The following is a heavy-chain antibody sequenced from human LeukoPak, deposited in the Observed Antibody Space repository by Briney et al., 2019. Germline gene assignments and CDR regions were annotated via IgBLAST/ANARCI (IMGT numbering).Heavy chain of an antibody. CDR2: IRYDGSNK. J-gene: IGHJ4*02. D-gene: IGHD2-2*01. CDR3: AKDRARYCSSTSCYYFDY. CDR1: GFAFSTYW. V-gene: IGHV3-30*02. Sequence: GGSLRLSCAASGFAFSTYWMSWVRQAPGKGLEWVAFIRYDGSNKYYADSVKGRFTISRDNSKNTLYLQMNSLRAEDTAVYYCAKDRARYCSSTSCYYFDYWGQGTLVTVSS.